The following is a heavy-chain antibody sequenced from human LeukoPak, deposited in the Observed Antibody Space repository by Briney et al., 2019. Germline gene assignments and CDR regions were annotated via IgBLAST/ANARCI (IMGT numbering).Heavy chain of an antibody. V-gene: IGHV3-48*03. D-gene: IGHD6-6*01. CDR2: ISSSGSTI. CDR1: GFTFSSYE. Sequence: GGSLRLSCAASGFTFSSYEMNWVRQAPGKGLEWVSYISSSGSTIYYADSVKGRFTISRDNAKNSLYLQMNSLGAEDTAVYYCAREPHGSSYLDYWGQGTLVTVSS. J-gene: IGHJ4*02. CDR3: AREPHGSSYLDY.